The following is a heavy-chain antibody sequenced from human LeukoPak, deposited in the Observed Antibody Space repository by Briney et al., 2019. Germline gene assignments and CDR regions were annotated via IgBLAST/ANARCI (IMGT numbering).Heavy chain of an antibody. J-gene: IGHJ6*02. Sequence: SETLSLTRTVSGGSISSYYWSWIRQPPGKGLEWIGYIYYSGSTNYNPSLKSRVTISVDTSKNQFSLKLSSVTAADTAVYYCARVMVYGGYYYYGMDVWGQGTTVTVSS. CDR3: ARVMVYGGYYYYGMDV. CDR2: IYYSGST. V-gene: IGHV4-59*01. CDR1: GGSISSYY. D-gene: IGHD2-8*01.